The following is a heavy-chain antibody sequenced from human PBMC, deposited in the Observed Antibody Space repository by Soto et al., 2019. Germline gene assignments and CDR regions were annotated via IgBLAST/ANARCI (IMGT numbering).Heavy chain of an antibody. CDR1: GFTVSNNY. D-gene: IGHD2-21*01. CDR3: ARVTVAILSWFDP. V-gene: IGHV3-53*01. J-gene: IGHJ5*02. Sequence: EGSLRLSCAASGFTVSNNYMSWVRQAPGKGLEWVSVIYSGGSTYYADSVKGRFTISRDNSKNTLYLQMNSLRAEDTAVYYCARVTVAILSWFDPWGQGTLVTVSS. CDR2: IYSGGST.